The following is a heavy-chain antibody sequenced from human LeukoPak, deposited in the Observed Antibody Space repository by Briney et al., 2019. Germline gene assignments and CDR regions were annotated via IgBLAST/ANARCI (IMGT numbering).Heavy chain of an antibody. D-gene: IGHD3-22*01. CDR2: IYDTGST. Sequence: PSETLSLTCTVSGASISSYYWSWIRLPAGKGLEWIGRIYDTGSTNYNSSLKSRVTLSVDTSKNQVSLKLRSVTAADTAMYYCARDGGYHSDYWGQGTLVTVSS. CDR3: ARDGGYHSDY. CDR1: GASISSYY. V-gene: IGHV4-4*07. J-gene: IGHJ4*02.